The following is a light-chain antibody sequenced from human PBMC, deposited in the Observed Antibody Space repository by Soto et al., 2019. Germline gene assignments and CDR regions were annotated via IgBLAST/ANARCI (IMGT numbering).Light chain of an antibody. CDR2: DAI. Sequence: QSVLTQPPSVSGSPGQSVTISCSVVTSDVGDYEHVSWYQLAPGTAPKLLISDAINRPSGVPDRFSGSRSGNTPSLTISGLQAEDEADYYCGLFTSSATWVFGGGTKVTVL. CDR3: GLFTSSATWV. V-gene: IGLV2-18*01. CDR1: TSDVGDYEH. J-gene: IGLJ3*02.